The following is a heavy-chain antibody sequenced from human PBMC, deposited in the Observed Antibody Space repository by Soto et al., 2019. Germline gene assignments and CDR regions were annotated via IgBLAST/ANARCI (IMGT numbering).Heavy chain of an antibody. D-gene: IGHD2-2*01. CDR2: MNPNSGHT. CDR3: ASDMSTT. V-gene: IGHV1-8*01. J-gene: IGHJ5*02. CDR1: GYTFTSHD. Sequence: QVQLVRSGAEVKKPGASVKVSCKASGYTFTSHDINWMRQATGQGLEWMGWMNPNSGHTNYAQKFQGRVTMTRDTSISTAYMELTNLRSEDPAIYYCASDMSTTWGQGTLVTVSS.